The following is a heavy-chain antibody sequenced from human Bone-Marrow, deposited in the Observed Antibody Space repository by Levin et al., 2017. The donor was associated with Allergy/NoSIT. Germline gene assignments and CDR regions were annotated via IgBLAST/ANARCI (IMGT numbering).Heavy chain of an antibody. J-gene: IGHJ4*02. CDR1: GFTFGDFA. Sequence: PGGSLRLSCSTSGFTFGDFALTWFRQAPGKGLEWVGFMRSKNYRGTTEYAASVKGRFSISRDDSIGVAYLQMNSLRTEDTAVYYCARDRDPHIWGSFLYWGQGTPVTVSS. V-gene: IGHV3-49*03. D-gene: IGHD3-16*01. CDR3: ARDRDPHIWGSFLY. CDR2: MRSKNYRGTT.